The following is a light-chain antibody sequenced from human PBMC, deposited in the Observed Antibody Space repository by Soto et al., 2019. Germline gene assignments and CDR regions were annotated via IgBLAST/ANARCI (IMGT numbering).Light chain of an antibody. Sequence: QSALTQPASVSGSPGQSITISCTGTSSDVGGYNYVSWYQQHPGKAPKVMIYEVSNRPSGASNRFSGSKSGNTASLTISGLQAEDEADYYCSSYTSSSTLVVFGGGTQLTVL. J-gene: IGLJ2*01. V-gene: IGLV2-14*03. CDR3: SSYTSSSTLVV. CDR1: SSDVGGYNY. CDR2: EVS.